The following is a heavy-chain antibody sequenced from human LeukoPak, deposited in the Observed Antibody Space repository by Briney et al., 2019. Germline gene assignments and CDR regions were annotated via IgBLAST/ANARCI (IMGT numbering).Heavy chain of an antibody. D-gene: IGHD2-8*02. V-gene: IGHV4-59*01. CDR1: GGSISSYY. CDR3: ARDGPLWSGNWFDP. CDR2: IYYSGST. Sequence: SETLSLTCTVSGGSISSYYWSWIRQPPGKGLEWIGNIYYSGSTNYNPSLKSRVTISVDTSKNQFSLKLSSVTAADTAVYYCARDGPLWSGNWFDPWGQGTLVTVSS. J-gene: IGHJ5*02.